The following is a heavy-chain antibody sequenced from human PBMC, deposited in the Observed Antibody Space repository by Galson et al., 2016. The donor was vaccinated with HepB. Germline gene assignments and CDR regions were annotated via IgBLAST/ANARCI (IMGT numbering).Heavy chain of an antibody. D-gene: IGHD5-18*01. CDR2: IGGSDTGT. V-gene: IGHV3-23*01. CDR3: AKDRGGRADTGTLDS. J-gene: IGHJ4*02. CDR1: GITFSNYA. Sequence: LRLSCAASGITFSNYAMHWVRQAPGEGLEWVSGIGGSDTGTYYADSVRGRFTTSSDNPKNTLYLQMNSLRAGDAAVYYCAKDRGGRADTGTLDSWGQGTLVTVAS.